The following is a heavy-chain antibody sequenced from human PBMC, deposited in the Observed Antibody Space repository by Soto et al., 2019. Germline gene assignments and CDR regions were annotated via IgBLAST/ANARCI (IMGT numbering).Heavy chain of an antibody. Sequence: EVQLVESGGDLVQPGGSLRLSCAASGFTLSDHYVDWVRQAPGKGLEWVGRSANKANSYTTQYAAAVKGRFTISRSDSENSLYLQMNSLRTEDTALYYCTRECGGVWGQGTTVTVSS. D-gene: IGHD3-10*01. CDR3: TRECGGV. CDR1: GFTLSDHY. V-gene: IGHV3-72*01. J-gene: IGHJ6*02. CDR2: SANKANSYTT.